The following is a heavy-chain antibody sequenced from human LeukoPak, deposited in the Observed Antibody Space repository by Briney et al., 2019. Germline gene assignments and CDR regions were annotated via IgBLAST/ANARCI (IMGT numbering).Heavy chain of an antibody. CDR3: ARHMGLGYSYGYPYFDY. Sequence: SETLSLTCTVSGDSITGSSYYWSWIRQPPGKGLEWIGYIYYSGSTNYNPSLKSRVTISVDTSKNQFSLKLSSVTAADTAVYYCARHMGLGYSYGYPYFDYWGQGTLVTVSS. CDR2: IYYSGST. D-gene: IGHD5-18*01. V-gene: IGHV4-61*05. CDR1: GDSITGSSYY. J-gene: IGHJ4*02.